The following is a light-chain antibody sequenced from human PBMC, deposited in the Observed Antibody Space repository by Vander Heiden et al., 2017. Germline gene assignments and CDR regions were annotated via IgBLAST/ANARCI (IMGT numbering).Light chain of an antibody. V-gene: IGLV1-51*01. CDR1: SSTIGKNY. Sequence: QSVLTQPPSVSAAPGARAPLSGSGGSSTIGKNYVPWYQQPPGTAPKHHIYDNKKRPSGIPDRFSASKSGTSATLGITGLQTGDEADYYCGTWDSSLSAYVFGTGTKVTAL. CDR2: DNK. CDR3: GTWDSSLSAYV. J-gene: IGLJ1*01.